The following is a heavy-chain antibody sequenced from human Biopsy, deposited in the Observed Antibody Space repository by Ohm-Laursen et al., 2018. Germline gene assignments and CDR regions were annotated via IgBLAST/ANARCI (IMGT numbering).Heavy chain of an antibody. D-gene: IGHD1-7*01. CDR1: GYNFISYS. CDR2: IRPLNGDT. V-gene: IGHV1-18*01. Sequence: ASVKVSCKTSGYNFISYSINWVRQAPGQGLEWMGWIRPLNGDTKYGQKFRGRVTVTSDTSISTAYMELSGLTSDDTATYYCGRAVRNQLLTDPWGQGTLVTVTS. CDR3: GRAVRNQLLTDP. J-gene: IGHJ5*02.